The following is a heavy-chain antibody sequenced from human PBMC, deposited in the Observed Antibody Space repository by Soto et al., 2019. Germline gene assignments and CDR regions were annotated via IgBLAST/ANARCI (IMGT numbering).Heavy chain of an antibody. J-gene: IGHJ4*02. CDR1: GGSISSGGYY. CDR2: IYYSGST. D-gene: IGHD3-22*01. CDR3: ARGVHYDSSGYYYFY. V-gene: IGHV4-31*03. Sequence: SETLSLTCTVSGGSISSGGYYWSWIRQHPGKGLEWIGYIYYSGSTYYNPSLKSRVTISVDTSKNQFSLKLSSVTAADTAVYYCARGVHYDSSGYYYFYWGQGTLVTVSS.